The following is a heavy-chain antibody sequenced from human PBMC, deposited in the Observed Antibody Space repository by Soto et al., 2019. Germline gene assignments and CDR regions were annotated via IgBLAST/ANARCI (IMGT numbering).Heavy chain of an antibody. CDR3: ARCGYSYGTYYYYGMDV. D-gene: IGHD5-18*01. V-gene: IGHV1-69*01. CDR2: IIPIFGTA. J-gene: IGHJ6*04. CDR1: GGTFSSYA. Sequence: QVQLVQSGAEVKKPGSSVKVSCKASGGTFSSYAISWVRQAPGQGLEWMGGIIPIFGTANYAQKFKGRVTITTDESTSRGYMELSSLRSDNTAVYYCARCGYSYGTYYYYGMDVWGKGTTVTVSS.